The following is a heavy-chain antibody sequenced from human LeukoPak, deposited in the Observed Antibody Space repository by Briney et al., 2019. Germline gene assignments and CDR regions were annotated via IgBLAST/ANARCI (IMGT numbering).Heavy chain of an antibody. CDR2: IYHSGST. V-gene: IGHV4-38-2*02. J-gene: IGHJ3*02. Sequence: SETLSLPCTVSGGSISNLDYYWTWIRQPPGKGLEWIGSIYHSGSTYYNPSLKSRVTISVDTSKNQFSLKLSSVTAADTAVYYCARDLPPGITMIVVHDAFDIWGQGTMVTVSS. CDR1: GGSISNLDYY. D-gene: IGHD3-22*01. CDR3: ARDLPPGITMIVVHDAFDI.